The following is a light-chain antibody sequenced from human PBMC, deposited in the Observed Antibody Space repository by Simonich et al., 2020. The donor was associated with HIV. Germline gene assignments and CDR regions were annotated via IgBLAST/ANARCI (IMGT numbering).Light chain of an antibody. J-gene: IGKJ4*01. Sequence: DIQMTQSPSTLSASVGDRVTITCRASQSISSWLAWYQQKPGKAPNLLIYKAASLESGVPSRFSGSGSGTEFTLTISSLQPDDFATYYCQHYNSYWALTFGGGTKVDTK. CDR1: QSISSW. CDR2: KAA. V-gene: IGKV1-5*03. CDR3: QHYNSYWALT.